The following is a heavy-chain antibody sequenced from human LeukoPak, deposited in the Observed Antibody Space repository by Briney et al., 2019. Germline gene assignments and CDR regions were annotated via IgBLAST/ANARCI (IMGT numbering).Heavy chain of an antibody. CDR2: IKQDGSEK. D-gene: IGHD3-22*01. J-gene: IGHJ3*02. Sequence: PGGSLRLSCAASGFTFSSYAMSWVRQAPGKGLEWVANIKQDGSEKYYVDSVKGRFTISRDNAKNSLYLQMNSLRAEDTAVYYCAREGHLIVEVSSDAFDIWGQGTMVTVSS. CDR1: GFTFSSYA. CDR3: AREGHLIVEVSSDAFDI. V-gene: IGHV3-7*01.